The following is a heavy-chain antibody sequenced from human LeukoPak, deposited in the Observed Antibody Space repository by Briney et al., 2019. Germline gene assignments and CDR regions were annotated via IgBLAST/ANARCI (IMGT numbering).Heavy chain of an antibody. CDR3: ARPDCSSTSCYHL. V-gene: IGHV4-39*01. Sequence: NTSETLSLTCTVSGGSISSSSYYWGWIRQPPGKGLEWIGSIYYSGSTYYNPSLKSRVTISVDTSKNQFSLKLSSVTAADTAVCYCARPDCSSTSCYHLWGQGTLVTVSS. CDR2: IYYSGST. D-gene: IGHD2-2*01. J-gene: IGHJ4*02. CDR1: GGSISSSSYY.